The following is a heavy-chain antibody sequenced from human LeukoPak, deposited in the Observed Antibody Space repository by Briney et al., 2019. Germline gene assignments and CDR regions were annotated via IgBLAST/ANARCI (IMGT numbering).Heavy chain of an antibody. J-gene: IGHJ4*02. CDR3: ARVPTWNYRGFFDY. Sequence: SVKVSCKASGGTFSSYAISWVRQAPGQGLEWMGGIIPIFGTANYAQKFQGRVTITTDESTSTAYMELSSLRSEDTAVYYCARVPTWNYRGFFDYWGQGTLVTVSS. CDR1: GGTFSSYA. CDR2: IIPIFGTA. D-gene: IGHD1-7*01. V-gene: IGHV1-69*05.